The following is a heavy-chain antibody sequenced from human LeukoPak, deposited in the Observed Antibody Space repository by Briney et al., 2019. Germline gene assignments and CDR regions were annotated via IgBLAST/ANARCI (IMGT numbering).Heavy chain of an antibody. V-gene: IGHV4-59*01. D-gene: IGHD3-16*01. CDR1: GDSISGSY. CDR2: IYYSGRT. J-gene: IGHJ6*02. CDR3: VKFGVNCDMGV. Sequence: SETLSLTCTVSGDSISGSYWTWVRQPPGQGLEWIGHIYYSGRTDYNPSLKRRITISVDTSKNQMSLTLTTVTAADTAIYYCVKFGVNCDMGVWGQGTTVTVSS.